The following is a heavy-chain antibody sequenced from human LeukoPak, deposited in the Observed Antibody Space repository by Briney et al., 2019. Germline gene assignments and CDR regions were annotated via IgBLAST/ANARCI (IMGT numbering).Heavy chain of an antibody. CDR3: ARATMVRGVTVFMNDY. D-gene: IGHD3-10*01. CDR1: GFTFSSYS. Sequence: NPGGSLRLSCAASGFTFSSYSMNWVRQAPGKGLEWVSSISSSSSYIYYADSVKGRFTISRDNAKNSLYLQMNSLRAEDTAVYYCARATMVRGVTVFMNDYWGQGTLVTVSS. CDR2: ISSSSSYI. J-gene: IGHJ4*02. V-gene: IGHV3-21*01.